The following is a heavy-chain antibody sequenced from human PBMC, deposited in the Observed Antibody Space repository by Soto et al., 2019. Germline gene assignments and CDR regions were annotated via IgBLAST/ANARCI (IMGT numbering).Heavy chain of an antibody. CDR2: IYYSGST. CDR1: GGSISSSTYY. D-gene: IGHD3-10*01. Sequence: PSETLSLTCTVSGGSISSSTYYWGWIRQPPGKGLEWIGSIYYSGSTYYNPSLKSRVTISVDTSKNQFSLKLSSVTAADTAVYYCAIQARDGSFYFGWGGDYRNRFAPWGRG. CDR3: AIQARDGSFYFGWGGDYRNRFAP. J-gene: IGHJ5*02. V-gene: IGHV4-39*01.